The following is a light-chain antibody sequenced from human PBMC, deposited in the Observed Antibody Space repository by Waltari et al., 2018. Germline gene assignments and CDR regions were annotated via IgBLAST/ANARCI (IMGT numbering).Light chain of an antibody. CDR3: QQYNNWPPHPLT. CDR2: GAS. V-gene: IGKV3-15*01. Sequence: EIVMTQSPATLSVSPGERATLSCRASQSVSSNLAWYQQKPGQAPRLLIYGASTRATGIPGRFSGSGSGTEFTLTISSMQSEDFAVYYCQQYNNWPPHPLTFGGGTKVEIK. J-gene: IGKJ4*01. CDR1: QSVSSN.